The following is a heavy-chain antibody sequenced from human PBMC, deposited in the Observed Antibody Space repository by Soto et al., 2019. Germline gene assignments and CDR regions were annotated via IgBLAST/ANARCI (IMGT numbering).Heavy chain of an antibody. CDR3: ARGRITMVRGVISHYYYYGMGV. Sequence: SETLSLTCTVSGGSISSGGYYWSWIRHHPGKGLEWIGYIYYSGSTYYNPSLKSRVTISVDTSKNQFSLKLSSVTAADTAVYYCARGRITMVRGVISHYYYYGMGVWGQGATVTVSS. CDR1: GGSISSGGYY. CDR2: IYYSGST. J-gene: IGHJ6*02. V-gene: IGHV4-31*03. D-gene: IGHD3-10*01.